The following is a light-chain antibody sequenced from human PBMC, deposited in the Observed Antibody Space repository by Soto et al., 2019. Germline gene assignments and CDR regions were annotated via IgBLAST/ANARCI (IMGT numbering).Light chain of an antibody. CDR3: AAWDDSLSGSVV. CDR1: SSNIGTNY. Sequence: QSVLTQPPSASGTPGQRVTISCCESSSNIGTNYVYWYQQLPGTAPKLLIYRNNQRPSGVPDRFSGSKSGTSASLAISGLRSEHEADYYCAAWDDSLSGSVVFGGGTKLTVL. CDR2: RNN. V-gene: IGLV1-47*01. J-gene: IGLJ2*01.